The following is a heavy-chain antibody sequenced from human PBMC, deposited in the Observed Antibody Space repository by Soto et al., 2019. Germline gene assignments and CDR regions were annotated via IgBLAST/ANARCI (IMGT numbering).Heavy chain of an antibody. CDR2: TYYRSKWYN. V-gene: IGHV6-1*01. Sequence: KQSQTLSLTCAISGDSVSSNSAAWNWIRQSPSRGLEWLGRTYYRSKWYNDYAVSVKSRITINPDTSKNQFSLQLNSVTPEDTAVYYCAREKVVPAAIGAVGYYYMDVWGKGTTVTVSS. CDR1: GDSVSSNSAA. D-gene: IGHD2-2*01. CDR3: AREKVVPAAIGAVGYYYMDV. J-gene: IGHJ6*03.